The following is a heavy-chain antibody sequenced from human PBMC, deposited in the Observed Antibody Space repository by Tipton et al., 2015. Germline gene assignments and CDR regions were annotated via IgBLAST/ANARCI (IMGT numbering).Heavy chain of an antibody. V-gene: IGHV3-53*01. CDR1: GFTVSSNY. Sequence: SLRLSCAASGFTVSSNYMSWVRQAPGKGLEWVSVIYSGGSTYYADSVKGRFTISRDNSKNTLYVQMNSLRAEDTAVYYCAKRAKYFFDYWGQGTLVTVSS. CDR2: IYSGGST. CDR3: AKRAKYFFDY. J-gene: IGHJ4*02.